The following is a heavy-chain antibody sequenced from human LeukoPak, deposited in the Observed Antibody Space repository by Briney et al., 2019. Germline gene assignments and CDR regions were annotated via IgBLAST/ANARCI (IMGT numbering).Heavy chain of an antibody. D-gene: IGHD3-22*01. Sequence: PGGSLRLSCVGSGFTFDDSAMQWVRQAPGKGLEWVSGISWNSGSVDYADSVKGRFTVSRDNAKNSLYLLMNSLKTEDTGLYFCAKGSSWAITTNLGQWGEETPVTVSS. J-gene: IGHJ4*02. V-gene: IGHV3-9*01. CDR3: AKGSSWAITTNLGQ. CDR2: ISWNSGSV. CDR1: GFTFDDSA.